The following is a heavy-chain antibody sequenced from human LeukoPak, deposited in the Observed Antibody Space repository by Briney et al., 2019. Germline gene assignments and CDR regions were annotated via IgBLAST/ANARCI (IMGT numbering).Heavy chain of an antibody. J-gene: IGHJ3*02. CDR2: ISSSSSTI. D-gene: IGHD3-22*01. CDR3: ARGGLLITMILTAFDI. CDR1: GFTFSRYS. Sequence: GGSLRLSCAASGFTFSRYSMNWVRQAPGKGLEWVSHISSSSSTIYYADSVKGRFTISRDNAKNPLYLQMSSLRAEDTAVYYCARGGLLITMILTAFDIWGQGTMVTVSS. V-gene: IGHV3-48*01.